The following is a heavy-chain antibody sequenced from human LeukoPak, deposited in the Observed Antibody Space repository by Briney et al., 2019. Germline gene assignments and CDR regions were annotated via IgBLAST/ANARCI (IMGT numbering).Heavy chain of an antibody. CDR1: GYTFTSYG. D-gene: IGHD3-10*01. V-gene: IGHV1-18*01. J-gene: IGHJ6*02. Sequence: ASVKVSCKASGYTFTSYGISWVRQTPGQGLEWMGWISAYNGNTNYAQKLQGRVTMTTDTSTSTAYMELRSPRSDDTAVYYCARAFLFRGPGMDVWGQGTTVTVSS. CDR3: ARAFLFRGPGMDV. CDR2: ISAYNGNT.